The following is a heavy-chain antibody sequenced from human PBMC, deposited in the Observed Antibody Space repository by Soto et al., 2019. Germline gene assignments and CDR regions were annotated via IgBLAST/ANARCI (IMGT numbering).Heavy chain of an antibody. J-gene: IGHJ4*02. CDR3: AKERGEYYDSSGYYY. V-gene: IGHV3-23*01. CDR1: GFTFSSYA. D-gene: IGHD3-22*01. CDR2: ISGSGGAT. Sequence: GGSLRLSCAASGFTFSSYAMSWVRQAPGKGLEWVSAISGSGGATYYADSVKGRFTISRDNSKNTPYLQMNSLRAEDTAVYYCAKERGEYYDSSGYYYWGQGTLVTVSS.